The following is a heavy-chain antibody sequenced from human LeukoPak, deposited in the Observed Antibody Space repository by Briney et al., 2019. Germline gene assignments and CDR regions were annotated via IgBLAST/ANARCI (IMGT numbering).Heavy chain of an antibody. CDR2: IRYDGSNK. J-gene: IGHJ4*02. V-gene: IGHV3-30*02. D-gene: IGHD5-18*01. CDR3: ARERGGYGNFDY. Sequence: GGSLRLSCAASGFTFSSYGMHWVRQAPGKGLEWVAFIRYDGSNKYYADSVKGRFTISRDNAKNSLYLQMNSLRAEDTAVYYCARERGGYGNFDYWGQGTLVTVSS. CDR1: GFTFSSYG.